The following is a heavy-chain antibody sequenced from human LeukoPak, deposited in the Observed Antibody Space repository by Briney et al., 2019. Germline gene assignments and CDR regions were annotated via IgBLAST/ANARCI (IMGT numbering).Heavy chain of an antibody. V-gene: IGHV3-21*01. CDR2: ISSSSSYI. Sequence: GGSLRLSCTTSGFTFGDFGMSWVRQAPGKGLEWVSSISSSSSYIYYADSVKGRFTISRDNAKNSLYLQMNSLRAEDTAVYYCAATGVYYYYGMDVWGQGTTVTVSS. D-gene: IGHD1-14*01. CDR1: GFTFGDFG. J-gene: IGHJ6*02. CDR3: AATGVYYYYGMDV.